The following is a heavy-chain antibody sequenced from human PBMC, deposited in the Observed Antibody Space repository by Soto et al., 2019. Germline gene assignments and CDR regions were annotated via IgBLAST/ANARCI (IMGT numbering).Heavy chain of an antibody. D-gene: IGHD2-21*02. CDR1: GFTFSSYA. J-gene: IGHJ4*02. Sequence: GGSLRLSCAASGFTFSSYAMSWVRQAPGKGLEWVSAISGSGGSTYYADSVKGRFTISRDNSKNTLYLQMNSLRAEDTAVYYCAKGRNHCGGDCFTEFDYWGQGTLVTVSS. V-gene: IGHV3-23*01. CDR2: ISGSGGST. CDR3: AKGRNHCGGDCFTEFDY.